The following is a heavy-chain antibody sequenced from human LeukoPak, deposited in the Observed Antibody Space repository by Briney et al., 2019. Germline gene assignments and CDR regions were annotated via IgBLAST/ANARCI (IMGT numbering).Heavy chain of an antibody. CDR3: AKDPHTGYSFAY. CDR2: LSGSGGST. CDR1: GFTFRSYA. J-gene: IGHJ4*02. D-gene: IGHD5-18*01. Sequence: GGSLRLSCVFSGFTFRSYAMSWVRQAPGKGVEWVSSLSGSGGSTYYADSVKGRFTISRDNSKNTLYLQMNSLRVEDTAVYYCAKDPHTGYSFAYWGQGTLVTVSS. V-gene: IGHV3-23*01.